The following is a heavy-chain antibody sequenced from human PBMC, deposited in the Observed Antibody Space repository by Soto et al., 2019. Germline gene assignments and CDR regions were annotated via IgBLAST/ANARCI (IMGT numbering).Heavy chain of an antibody. CDR1: GFTFSSYG. CDR2: IWYDGSNK. V-gene: IGHV3-33*01. J-gene: IGHJ4*02. Sequence: QPGGSLRLSCAASGFTFSSYGMHWVRQAPGKGLEWVAVIWYDGSNKYYADSVKGRFTISRDNSKNTLYLQMNSLRAEDTAVYYCARDPVAEYSSSSDDYWGQGTLVTVSA. D-gene: IGHD6-6*01. CDR3: ARDPVAEYSSSSDDY.